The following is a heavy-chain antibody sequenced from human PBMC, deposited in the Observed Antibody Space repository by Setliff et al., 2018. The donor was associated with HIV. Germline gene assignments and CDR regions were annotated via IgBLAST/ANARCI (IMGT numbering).Heavy chain of an antibody. CDR1: GFTFTSYA. CDR3: AKLREGHVYSQYDS. CDR2: ISGSGGGT. D-gene: IGHD2-21*01. J-gene: IGHJ5*01. Sequence: GSLRLSCAASGFTFTSYAMNWVRQAPGKGLEWVSGISGSGGGTYYADSVKGRFTISRDNFQNALYLQMDSLRAEDTAVYHCAKLREGHVYSQYDSWGHGTLVTVSS. V-gene: IGHV3-23*01.